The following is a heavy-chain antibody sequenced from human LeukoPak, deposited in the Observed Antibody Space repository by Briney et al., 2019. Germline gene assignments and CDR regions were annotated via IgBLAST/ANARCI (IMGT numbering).Heavy chain of an antibody. J-gene: IGHJ4*02. CDR2: ISAGGRT. CDR1: GFSFSSYA. CDR3: AKDERYSNGSGYYFIAS. Sequence: GGCQRLSCAASGFSFSSYAMNWARQAPGKGLEWASAISAGGRTYYTDSVRGRFTISRDNSKSTLYLQMNSLRVEDTALYYCAKDERYSNGSGYYFIASRGQRDLVTVSS. V-gene: IGHV3-23*01. D-gene: IGHD3-22*01.